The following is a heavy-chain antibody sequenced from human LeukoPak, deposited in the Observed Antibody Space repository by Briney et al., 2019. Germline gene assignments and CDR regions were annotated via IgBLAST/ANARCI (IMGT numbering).Heavy chain of an antibody. CDR3: AKVSLDYGSGSYYKSWFDP. CDR1: GFTFSSYA. D-gene: IGHD3-10*01. V-gene: IGHV3-23*01. J-gene: IGHJ5*02. CDR2: ISGSGGST. Sequence: GGSLRLSCAASGFTFSSYAMSWVRQAPGKGLEWVSAISGSGGSTYYADSEKGRFTISRDNSKNTLYLQMNGLRAEDTAVYYCAKVSLDYGSGSYYKSWFDPWGQGTLVTVSS.